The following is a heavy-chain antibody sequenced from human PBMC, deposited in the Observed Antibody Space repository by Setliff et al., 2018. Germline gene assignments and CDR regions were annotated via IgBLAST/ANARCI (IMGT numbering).Heavy chain of an antibody. CDR1: GGTFSSYG. Sequence: ASVKVSCKASGGTFSSYGISWVRQAPGQGLEWMGGTIPMFGTTSYARQFQGRVTIITAESTSTAYMQLSSLGSEDTAVYYCVREGVDSRSSTDYRYYMDVWGKGTTVTVSS. CDR2: TIPMFGTT. D-gene: IGHD3-22*01. J-gene: IGHJ6*03. V-gene: IGHV1-69*05. CDR3: VREGVDSRSSTDYRYYMDV.